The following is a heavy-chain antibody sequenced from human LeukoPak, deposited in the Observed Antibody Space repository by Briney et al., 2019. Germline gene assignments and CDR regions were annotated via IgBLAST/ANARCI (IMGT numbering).Heavy chain of an antibody. D-gene: IGHD6-13*01. CDR1: GFTFSDYY. V-gene: IGHV3-11*04. CDR2: ISSSGSTI. J-gene: IGHJ4*02. Sequence: GGSLRLSCAASGFTFSDYYMSWIRQAPGKGLEWVSYISSSGSTIYYADSVKGRFTISRDNAKNSLYLQMNSLRAEDTAVYYCARLHLEYSSSWYGRKYYFDYWGQGTLVTVSS. CDR3: ARLHLEYSSSWYGRKYYFDY.